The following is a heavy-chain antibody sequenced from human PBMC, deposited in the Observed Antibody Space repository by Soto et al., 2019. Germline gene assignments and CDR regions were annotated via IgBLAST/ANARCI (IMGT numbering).Heavy chain of an antibody. CDR3: AREGPAVSYYYYYYMDV. CDR1: GFTFSSYW. J-gene: IGHJ6*03. Sequence: GGSLRLSCAASGFTFSSYWMHWVRQAPGKGLVWVSRINSDGSSTSYADSVKGRFTISRDNAKNTLYLQMNSLRAEDTAVYYCAREGPAVSYYYYYYMDVWGKGTTVTVSS. D-gene: IGHD1-20*01. CDR2: INSDGSST. V-gene: IGHV3-74*01.